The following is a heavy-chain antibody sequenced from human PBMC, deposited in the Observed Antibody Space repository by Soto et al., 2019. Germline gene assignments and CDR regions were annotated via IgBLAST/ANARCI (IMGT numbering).Heavy chain of an antibody. D-gene: IGHD3-3*01. CDR2: INAGNGNT. CDR3: ARGFLEWLSYDY. Sequence: ASVKVSCKASGYTFTSYAMHWVRQAPGQRLEWMGWINAGNGNTKYSQKFQGRVTITRDTSASTANMELSSLRSEDTAVYYCARGFLEWLSYDYWGQGTLVTVSS. CDR1: GYTFTSYA. V-gene: IGHV1-3*01. J-gene: IGHJ4*02.